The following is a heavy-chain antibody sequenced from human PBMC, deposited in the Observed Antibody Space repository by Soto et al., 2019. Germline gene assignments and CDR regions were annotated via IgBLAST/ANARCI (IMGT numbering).Heavy chain of an antibody. Sequence: QAQLVQSGTEAKRPGASVRVSCKASGYTFTLYSISWVRQAPGQGLEWLGWISTYTGDTQYAQKFQGRVTVTTDTSTTTAYMELRSLRHDDTAVYYLGRGIAASGAWHYGVDVWGQGTRATVSS. J-gene: IGHJ6*01. CDR1: GYTFTLYS. V-gene: IGHV1-18*01. CDR2: ISTYTGDT. D-gene: IGHD6-13*01. CDR3: GRGIAASGAWHYGVDV.